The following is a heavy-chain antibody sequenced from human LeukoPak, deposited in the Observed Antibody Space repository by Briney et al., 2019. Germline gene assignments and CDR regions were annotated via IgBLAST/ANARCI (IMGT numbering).Heavy chain of an antibody. Sequence: QPGGSLRLSCAVSGFTFRAYGMHWVRQAPGKGLEGVAIISYDGINKYYPDSVKGRFTISRDNSKNTLYLQMNSLRAEDTAVYYCAKDTRDDHRSDYWGQGTLVTVSP. CDR1: GFTFRAYG. V-gene: IGHV3-30*18. D-gene: IGHD1-14*01. CDR2: ISYDGINK. CDR3: AKDTRDDHRSDY. J-gene: IGHJ4*02.